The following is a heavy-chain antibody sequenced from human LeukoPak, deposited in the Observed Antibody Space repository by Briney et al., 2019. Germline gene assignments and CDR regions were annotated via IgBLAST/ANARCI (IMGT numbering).Heavy chain of an antibody. CDR3: ARAPYYGSVDY. J-gene: IGHJ4*02. Sequence: PSETLSLTCTVSGGSISSYYWSWIRQPPGKGLEWIGYIYYSGSTNYNPSLKSRVTISVDTSKNQFSLKLSSVTAADTAVYYCARAPYYGSVDYWGQGTLVTVSS. CDR1: GGSISSYY. V-gene: IGHV4-59*01. CDR2: IYYSGST. D-gene: IGHD3-10*01.